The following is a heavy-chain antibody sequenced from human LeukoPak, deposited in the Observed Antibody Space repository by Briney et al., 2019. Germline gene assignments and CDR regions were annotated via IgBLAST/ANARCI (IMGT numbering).Heavy chain of an antibody. V-gene: IGHV4-61*01. CDR1: GDSVSSGSYY. J-gene: IGHJ4*02. Sequence: PSETLSLTCTVSGDSVSSGSYYWSWIRQPPGKGLEWIGYIYYSGSTNYNPSLKSRVTISVDTSKNQFSLKLSSVTAADTAVYYCARGEGNYVWGSYRYSYYFDYWGQGTLVTVSS. D-gene: IGHD3-16*02. CDR3: ARGEGNYVWGSYRYSYYFDY. CDR2: IYYSGST.